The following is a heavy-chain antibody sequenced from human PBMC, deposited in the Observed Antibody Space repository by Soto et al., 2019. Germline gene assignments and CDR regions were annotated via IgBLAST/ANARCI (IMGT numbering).Heavy chain of an antibody. Sequence: GVSVKVSCKASGYTFTSYGISWVRQAPGQGLEWMGWISAYNGNTNYAQKLQGRVTMTTDTSTSTAYMELRSLRSDDTAVYYCARVSRFDYDIFVPGYYYYGMDVWGQGTTVTVSS. CDR3: ARVSRFDYDIFVPGYYYYGMDV. CDR1: GYTFTSYG. V-gene: IGHV1-18*01. CDR2: ISAYNGNT. J-gene: IGHJ6*02. D-gene: IGHD3-9*01.